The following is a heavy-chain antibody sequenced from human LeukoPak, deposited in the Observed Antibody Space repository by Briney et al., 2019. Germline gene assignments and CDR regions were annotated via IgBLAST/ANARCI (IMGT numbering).Heavy chain of an antibody. Sequence: PGGSLRLSCAASGFTFGSYSMNWVRQAPGKGLEWVSSISSDSIYIYYADSVKGRFTSSRDNAKNSQYLQMNSLRAEDTAVYYCARDSRDGYYRPDYFDYLGQGILVTVSS. D-gene: IGHD5-24*01. CDR1: GFTFGSYS. CDR3: ARDSRDGYYRPDYFDY. CDR2: ISSDSIYI. V-gene: IGHV3-21*01. J-gene: IGHJ4*02.